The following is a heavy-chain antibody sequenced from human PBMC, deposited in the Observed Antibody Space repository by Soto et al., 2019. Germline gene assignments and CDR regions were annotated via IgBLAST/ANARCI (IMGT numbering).Heavy chain of an antibody. CDR1: GYTLTELS. V-gene: IGHV1-24*01. J-gene: IGHJ4*02. CDR3: ARGGDGYNFGAVY. D-gene: IGHD2-21*01. CDR2: IDPKDGET. Sequence: ASVKVSCKVSGYTLTELSMHWVRQAPGKGLEWMGGIDPKDGETIYAQKFQGRVTVTADESTNTIYMELRSLRSDDTAVYYCARGGDGYNFGAVYWGQGTPVTVSS.